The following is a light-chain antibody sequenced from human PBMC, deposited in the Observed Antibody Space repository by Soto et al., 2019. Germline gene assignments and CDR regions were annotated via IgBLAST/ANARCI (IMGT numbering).Light chain of an antibody. CDR2: GAS. CDR3: QNDRTS. Sequence: EIVLTQSPGTLSLSPGERVTLSCRASQSVSSSYLAWYQQKPGQAPRLLLYGASSRDTGIPDRFSGRGSGTDFTLPITRLEPADCVVYCCQNDRTSFGGGTKVEIK. J-gene: IGKJ4*01. V-gene: IGKV3-20*01. CDR1: QSVSSSY.